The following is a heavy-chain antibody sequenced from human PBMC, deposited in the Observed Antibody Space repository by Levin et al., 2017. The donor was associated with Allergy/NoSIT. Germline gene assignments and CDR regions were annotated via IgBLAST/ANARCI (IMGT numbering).Heavy chain of an antibody. Sequence: GGSLRLSCAASGFTFSTYWMHWVRQAPGKGLVWVSRINSDGSSTTYADSVKGRFTISRDNAKNTLYLQMNSLRADDTAVYYCARAGSGYYDSSGYYYESDTFDIWGQGTMVTVSS. V-gene: IGHV3-74*01. CDR3: ARAGSGYYDSSGYYYESDTFDI. D-gene: IGHD3-22*01. J-gene: IGHJ3*02. CDR1: GFTFSTYW. CDR2: INSDGSST.